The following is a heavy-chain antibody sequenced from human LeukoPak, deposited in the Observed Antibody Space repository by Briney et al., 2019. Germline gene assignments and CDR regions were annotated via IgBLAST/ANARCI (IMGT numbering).Heavy chain of an antibody. Sequence: GESLKISCEVSGHRFTNHWIGWVRQMPGKGLEWMGIINLGDSDTKYSPSFQGQVTISLDKSISTAYLQWRSLKASDTAMYYCERRPYSGSPNWFDPWGQGTLVTVSS. J-gene: IGHJ5*02. CDR1: GHRFTNHW. D-gene: IGHD1-26*01. V-gene: IGHV5-51*01. CDR3: ERRPYSGSPNWFDP. CDR2: INLGDSDT.